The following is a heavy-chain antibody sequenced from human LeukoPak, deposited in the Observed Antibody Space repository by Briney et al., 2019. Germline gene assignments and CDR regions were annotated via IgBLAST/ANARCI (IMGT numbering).Heavy chain of an antibody. CDR3: ARGSMVRGVNSFFDY. CDR1: GFTFSTYA. CDR2: ISSSSSYI. V-gene: IGHV3-21*01. Sequence: GGSLRLSCAASGFTFSTYAMSWVRQAPGKGLEWVSSISSSSSYIYYADSVKGRFTISRDNAKNSLYLQMNSLRAEDTAVYYCARGSMVRGVNSFFDYWGQGTLVTVSS. J-gene: IGHJ4*02. D-gene: IGHD3-10*01.